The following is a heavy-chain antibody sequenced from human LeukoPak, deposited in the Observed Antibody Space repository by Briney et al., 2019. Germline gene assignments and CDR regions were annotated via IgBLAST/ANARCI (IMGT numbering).Heavy chain of an antibody. CDR1: GSSFTSYW. CDR2: IYPGDSDT. Sequence: GASFQISGKGSGSSFTSYWIGWVRQLPGKGLEWMGIIYPGDSDTSYSPSFQGQVTISADKSISTAYLQWSSLKASDTAMYYWAGLGVGCRGGGCYSYYFDYWGQGTLVTVSS. CDR3: AGLGVGCRGGGCYSYYFDY. J-gene: IGHJ4*02. D-gene: IGHD2-15*01. V-gene: IGHV5-51*01.